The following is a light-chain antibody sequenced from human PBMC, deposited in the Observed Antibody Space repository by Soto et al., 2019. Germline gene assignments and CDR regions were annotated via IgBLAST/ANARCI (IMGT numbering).Light chain of an antibody. CDR2: EVS. J-gene: IGLJ1*01. Sequence: QSVLTQPASVSGSPGQSITISCTGTSSDVGDYNYVSWYQHHPGKATKLMIYEVSNRPSGVSNRFSGSKSGNTASLTISGLPAEDEADYYCSSYTSSSTQVFGTGTKLTVL. V-gene: IGLV2-14*01. CDR1: SSDVGDYNY. CDR3: SSYTSSSTQV.